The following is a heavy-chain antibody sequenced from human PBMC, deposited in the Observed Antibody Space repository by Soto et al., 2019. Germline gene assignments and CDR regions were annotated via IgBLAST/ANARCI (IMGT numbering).Heavy chain of an antibody. CDR1: GFTFSSYA. D-gene: IGHD3-9*01. CDR2: ISGSGGST. CDR3: AKQGPYYDILTPENFFDY. V-gene: IGHV3-23*01. J-gene: IGHJ4*02. Sequence: GGSLRLSCAASGFTFSSYAMSWVRQAPGKGLEWVSAISGSGGSTYYADSVKGRFTISRDNSKNTLYLQMNSLRAEDTAVYYCAKQGPYYDILTPENFFDYWGQGTLVTVSS.